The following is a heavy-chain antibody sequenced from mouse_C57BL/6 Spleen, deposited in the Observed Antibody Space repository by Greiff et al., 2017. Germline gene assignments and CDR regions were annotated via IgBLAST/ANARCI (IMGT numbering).Heavy chain of an antibody. D-gene: IGHD1-1*01. Sequence: QVQLQQPGAELVRPGSSVKLSCKASGHTFTSYWMHWVKQRPIQGLEWIGNIDPSDSETHYNQKFKDKATLTVDKSSSTAYMQLSSLTSEDSAVYYCARLYGSSYRYFDVWGTGTTVTVSS. J-gene: IGHJ1*03. CDR3: ARLYGSSYRYFDV. V-gene: IGHV1-52*01. CDR1: GHTFTSYW. CDR2: IDPSDSET.